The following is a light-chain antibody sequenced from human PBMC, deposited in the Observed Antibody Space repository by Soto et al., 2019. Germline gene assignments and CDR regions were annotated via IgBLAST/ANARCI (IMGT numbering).Light chain of an antibody. CDR1: SSDVGGYNY. CDR3: SSYTSSSTPYV. J-gene: IGLJ1*01. Sequence: QSSLTQPASMSASPGQPITLSSTGTSSDVGGYNYVSWYQQHPGKAPKLMIYDVSNRPSGVSNRFSGSKSGNTASLTISGLQAEDEADYYCSSYTSSSTPYVFGTGTKVTVL. V-gene: IGLV2-14*01. CDR2: DVS.